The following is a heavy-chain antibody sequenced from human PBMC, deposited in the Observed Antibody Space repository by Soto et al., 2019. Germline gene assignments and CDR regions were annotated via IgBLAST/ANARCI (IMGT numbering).Heavy chain of an antibody. D-gene: IGHD5-12*01. CDR2: IYWNDDK. CDR1: GFSLSTSGVG. Sequence: SGPTLVNPTQTLTLTCTFSGFSLSTSGVGVGWIRQPPGKALEWLALIYWNDDKRYSPSLKSRLTITKDTSKNQVVLTMTNRDPVKPATYYCVHCGGMGVAATSFDYWGQATLVSLSS. V-gene: IGHV2-5*01. J-gene: IGHJ4*02. CDR3: VHCGGMGVAATSFDY.